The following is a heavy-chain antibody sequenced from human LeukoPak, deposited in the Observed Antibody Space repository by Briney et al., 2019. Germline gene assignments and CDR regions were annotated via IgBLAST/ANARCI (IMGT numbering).Heavy chain of an antibody. CDR3: ARASKATSVTHP. D-gene: IGHD4-17*01. CDR1: GYTFTGSY. CDR2: INPNDGGT. J-gene: IGHJ6*02. Sequence: ASVKVSCKASGYTFTGSYMHWVRQAPGQGLECMGWINPNDGGTNYAQKFKGRVTMTRDTSISTAYMELSGLRSDDTAVYYCARASKATSVTHPWGQGTTVTVFS. V-gene: IGHV1-2*02.